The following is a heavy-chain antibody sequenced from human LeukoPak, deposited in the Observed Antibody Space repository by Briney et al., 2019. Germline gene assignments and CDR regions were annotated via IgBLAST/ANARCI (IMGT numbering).Heavy chain of an antibody. J-gene: IGHJ4*02. D-gene: IGHD5-24*01. V-gene: IGHV3-30*02. Sequence: GGSLRLSCTASGFSFSNYGMQWVRQAPDKGLEWLAFIRYDGKTIYYADSVKGRFTISRDNPKNTLYLQMNSLTTEDSGLYYCAKDGGFRDGPYYFDYCGRGTLVTVSS. CDR1: GFSFSNYG. CDR2: IRYDGKTI. CDR3: AKDGGFRDGPYYFDY.